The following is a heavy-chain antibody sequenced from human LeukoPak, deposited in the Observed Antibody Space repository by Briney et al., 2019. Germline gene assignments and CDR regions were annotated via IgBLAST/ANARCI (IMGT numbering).Heavy chain of an antibody. D-gene: IGHD3-22*01. CDR3: ARRRGDYYDSSGYLDY. CDR1: GGTFGSYA. J-gene: IGHJ4*02. V-gene: IGHV1-69*05. Sequence: SVEVSCKASGGTFGSYAISWVRQAPGQGLEWMGGIIPIFGTANYAQKFQGRVTITTDESTSTAYMELSSLRSEDTAVYYCARRRGDYYDSSGYLDYWGQGTLVTVSS. CDR2: IIPIFGTA.